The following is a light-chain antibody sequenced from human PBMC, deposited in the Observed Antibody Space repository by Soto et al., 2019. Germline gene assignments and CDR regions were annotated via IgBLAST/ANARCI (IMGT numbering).Light chain of an antibody. V-gene: IGKV1-39*01. CDR1: QSISSY. Sequence: DIQMTQHPSTLSASVGDRVTITCRASQSISSYLNWYQQKPGKAPKLLIYAASSLQSGVPSRFSGSGSGTDFTLTISSLPRESFDTYLRHGSCSTPLTSGEGRRL. CDR2: AAS. CDR3: HGSCSTPLT. J-gene: IGKJ5*01.